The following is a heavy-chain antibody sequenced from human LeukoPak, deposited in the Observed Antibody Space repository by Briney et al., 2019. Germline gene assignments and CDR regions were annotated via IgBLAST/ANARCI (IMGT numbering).Heavy chain of an antibody. V-gene: IGHV4-61*02. D-gene: IGHD6-19*01. CDR1: GTSIRSGSYY. J-gene: IGHJ6*03. CDR2: MYIGGRT. Sequence: KPSETLSLTCTVTGTSIRSGSYYWNWIRQAAGKGLEWIGRMYIGGRTTYNPSLKSRVTISLETTENQFSLRLRSATAADTAVYYCAREGIVVADTYYYYYMDVWGKGTWVTVSS. CDR3: AREGIVVADTYYYYYMDV.